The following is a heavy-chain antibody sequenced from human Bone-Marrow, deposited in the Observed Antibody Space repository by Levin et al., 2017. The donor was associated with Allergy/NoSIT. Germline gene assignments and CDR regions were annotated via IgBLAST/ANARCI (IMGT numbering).Heavy chain of an antibody. CDR3: AKDMWLSTAVAYFFDY. CDR1: GFTFSSYA. CDR2: ISGTGAKT. V-gene: IGHV3-23*01. Sequence: RAGGSLRLSCAASGFTFSSYAMSWVRQAPGKGPEWVATISGTGAKTTYADSVKGRFTISRDNSKNTVSLQLNSLRAEDTAVYSCAKDMWLSTAVAYFFDYWGQGTLVTVSS. J-gene: IGHJ4*02. D-gene: IGHD5-18*01.